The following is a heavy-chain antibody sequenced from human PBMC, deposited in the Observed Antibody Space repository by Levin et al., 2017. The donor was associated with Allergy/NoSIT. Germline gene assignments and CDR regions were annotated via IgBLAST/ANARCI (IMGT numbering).Heavy chain of an antibody. D-gene: IGHD2-8*01. Sequence: SETLSLTFAVYGGSFSGYYWTWIRQPPGKGLEWIGEIDHSGGTTYNPSLKSRVTISMDTSKNQFSLRLTSVTAADTAVYYCARHVPCTTASCDYFDYWGQGSLVTVSS. V-gene: IGHV4-34*01. J-gene: IGHJ4*02. CDR3: ARHVPCTTASCDYFDY. CDR1: GGSFSGYY. CDR2: IDHSGGT.